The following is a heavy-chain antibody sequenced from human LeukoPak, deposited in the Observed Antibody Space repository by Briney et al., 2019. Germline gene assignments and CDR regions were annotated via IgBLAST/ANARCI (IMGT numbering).Heavy chain of an antibody. J-gene: IGHJ6*02. CDR2: INPNSGGT. CDR1: GYTFTGYY. D-gene: IGHD3-22*01. CDR3: ARGYYDSSGHFYYYAMDV. V-gene: IGHV1-2*06. Sequence: GASVKVSCKASGYTFTGYYMHWVRQAPGQGLEWMGRINPNSGGTNYAQKFQGRVTMTRDTSISTAYMELSRLRSDDTAVYYCARGYYDSSGHFYYYAMDVWGQGTTVTVSS.